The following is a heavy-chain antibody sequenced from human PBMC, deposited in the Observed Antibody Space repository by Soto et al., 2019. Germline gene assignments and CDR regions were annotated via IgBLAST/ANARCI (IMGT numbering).Heavy chain of an antibody. CDR2: IYYSGST. Sequence: QVRLQESGPGLVKPSQTLSLTCTVSGGSISSGDYYWSWIRQPPGKGLEWIGYIYYSGSTYYNPSLKSRVTISVDTSKNQFSLKLSSVTAADTAVYYCARGIYGSGSLRGYYFDYWGQGTLVTVSS. V-gene: IGHV4-30-4*01. CDR1: GGSISSGDYY. D-gene: IGHD3-10*01. J-gene: IGHJ4*02. CDR3: ARGIYGSGSLRGYYFDY.